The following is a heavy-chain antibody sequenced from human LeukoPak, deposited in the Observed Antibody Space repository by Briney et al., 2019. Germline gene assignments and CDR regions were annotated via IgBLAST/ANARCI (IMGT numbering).Heavy chain of an antibody. CDR1: GFTFSSVW. CDR3: TTDRGRTELPLFAS. J-gene: IGHJ5*01. D-gene: IGHD1-26*01. V-gene: IGHV3-15*01. CDR2: IKSKTDGGTT. Sequence: GGSLRLSCAASGFTFSSVWTSWARQAPGKGLEWGARIKSKTDGGTTDYAAPVKLRFTISRDDSKNTLYLQMNSLKIEDTAVYYCTTDRGRTELPLFASWGQGTLVTVSS.